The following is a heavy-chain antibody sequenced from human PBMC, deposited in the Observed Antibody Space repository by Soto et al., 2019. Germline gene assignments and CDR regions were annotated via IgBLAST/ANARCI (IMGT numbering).Heavy chain of an antibody. V-gene: IGHV4-4*02. CDR3: ARTSTSGTRFDY. CDR2: VYHSGST. CDR1: GGPISTSTW. Sequence: QVQLQESGPGLVKPSGTLSLTCAVSGGPISTSTWWGWVRQPPGKGLEWIGEVYHSGSTNYNPSFKSRVAMSVDKSKNQFSLKLNSVTAADTALYYCARTSTSGTRFDYWGQGSLVTVSS. J-gene: IGHJ4*02. D-gene: IGHD1-1*01.